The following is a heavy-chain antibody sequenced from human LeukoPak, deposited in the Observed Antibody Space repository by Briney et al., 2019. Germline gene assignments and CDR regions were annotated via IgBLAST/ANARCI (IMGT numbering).Heavy chain of an antibody. J-gene: IGHJ4*02. D-gene: IGHD3-10*01. CDR3: ARDKSLVGTMVRGVGLDY. CDR1: GFTVSSNY. CDR2: IYSGGST. Sequence: GGSLRLSCAASGFTVSSNYMSWVRQAPGKGLEWVSVIYSGGSTYYADSVKGRFTISRDNSKNTLYLQMNSLRAEDTAVYYCARDKSLVGTMVRGVGLDYWGQGTLVTVSS. V-gene: IGHV3-53*05.